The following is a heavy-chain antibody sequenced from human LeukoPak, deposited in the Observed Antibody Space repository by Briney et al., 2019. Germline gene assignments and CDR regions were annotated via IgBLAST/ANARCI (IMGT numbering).Heavy chain of an antibody. CDR3: ARGNFWSPFDY. CDR1: GGSFSGYY. Sequence: SETLSLTCAVYGGSFSGYYWSWIRQPPGKGLEWIGEINHSGSTNYNPSLKSRVTISVDTSKNQFSLKLSSVTAADTAVYYCARGNFWSPFDYWGQGTLVTVSS. J-gene: IGHJ4*02. V-gene: IGHV4-34*01. D-gene: IGHD3-3*01. CDR2: INHSGST.